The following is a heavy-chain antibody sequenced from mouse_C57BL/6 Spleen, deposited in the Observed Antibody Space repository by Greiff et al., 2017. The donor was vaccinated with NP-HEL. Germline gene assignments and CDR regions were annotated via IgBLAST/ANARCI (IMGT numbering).Heavy chain of an antibody. Sequence: QVQLKESGAELVKPGASVKMSCKASGYTFTTYPIEWMKQNHGKSLEWIGNFHPYNDDAKYNEKFKGKATLTVEKSSSTVYLELSRLTSDDSAVYYCARGNWDAYYFDYWGQGTTLTVSS. J-gene: IGHJ2*01. CDR2: FHPYNDDA. CDR3: ARGNWDAYYFDY. D-gene: IGHD4-1*02. V-gene: IGHV1-47*01. CDR1: GYTFTTYP.